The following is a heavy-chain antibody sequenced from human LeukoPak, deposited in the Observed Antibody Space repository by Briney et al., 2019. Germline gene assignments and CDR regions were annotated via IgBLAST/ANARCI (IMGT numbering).Heavy chain of an antibody. CDR3: TTDILFTSGGAIAY. V-gene: IGHV3-15*01. CDR1: GFTFSNAW. D-gene: IGHD3-16*02. CDR2: IKSKTDGGTT. J-gene: IGHJ4*02. Sequence: TPGGSLRLSCAASGFTFSNAWMSWVRQAPGKGLEWVGRIKSKTDGGTTDYAAPVKGRFTISRDDSRNTLYLQMNSLKTEDTAFYYCTTDILFTSGGAIAYWGQGTLVTVSS.